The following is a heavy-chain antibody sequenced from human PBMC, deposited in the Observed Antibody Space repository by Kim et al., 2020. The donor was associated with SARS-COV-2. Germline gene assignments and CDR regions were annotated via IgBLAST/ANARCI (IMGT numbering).Heavy chain of an antibody. Sequence: SETLSLTCTVSGGSVSSGSYYWSWIRQPPGKGLEWIGYIYYSGSTNYNPSLKSRVTISVDTSKNQFSLKLSSVTAADTAVYYCARGEDSGSYYRFDAFD. CDR2: IYYSGST. J-gene: IGHJ3*02. D-gene: IGHD3-10*01. CDR1: GGSVSSGSYY. CDR3: ARGEDSGSYYRFDAFD. V-gene: IGHV4-61*01.